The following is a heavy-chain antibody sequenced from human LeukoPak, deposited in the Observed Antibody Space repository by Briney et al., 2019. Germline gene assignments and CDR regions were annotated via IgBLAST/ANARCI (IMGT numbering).Heavy chain of an antibody. Sequence: PSETLSLTRTVSGGSISSNSHYWGWIRQPPGTGLEWIANIFHNGNTAYNPSLKRRVTISIDTSQNQLSLRLSSVTAADTAVYYCARVGWGNVAAYPNWLDPWGQGTVVTVSS. CDR1: GGSISSNSHY. CDR2: IFHNGNT. J-gene: IGHJ5*02. V-gene: IGHV4-39*07. CDR3: ARVGWGNVAAYPNWLDP. D-gene: IGHD3-16*01.